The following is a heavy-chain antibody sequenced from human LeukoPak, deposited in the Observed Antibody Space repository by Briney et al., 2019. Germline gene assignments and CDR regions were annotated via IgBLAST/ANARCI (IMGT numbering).Heavy chain of an antibody. J-gene: IGHJ4*02. CDR3: TRDPSFGHPGGFDY. V-gene: IGHV3-21*01. Sequence: PGGSLRLSCAASGFTFSRYSMNWVRQAPGKGLEWVSTISSTSTYIYYADSVEGRFTISRDNAKNSVFLQMNSLTVDDTAVYFCTRDPSFGHPGGFDYWGQGSLVTVSS. CDR1: GFTFSRYS. D-gene: IGHD3-16*01. CDR2: ISSTSTYI.